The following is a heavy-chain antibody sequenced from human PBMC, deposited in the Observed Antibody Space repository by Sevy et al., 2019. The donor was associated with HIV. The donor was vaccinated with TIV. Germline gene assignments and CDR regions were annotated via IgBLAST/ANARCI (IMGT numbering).Heavy chain of an antibody. D-gene: IGHD3-16*01. J-gene: IGHJ6*02. V-gene: IGHV5-51*01. CDR3: ARSASYMDV. CDR2: VYPGDADV. CDR1: GYIFTNYW. Sequence: GESLKISCKGSGYIFTNYWITWVRQMPGKGLEGMGIVYPGDADVKYNPAFEGHVTMSVDKTITTAYLQGSNLKASDTAIYYCARSASYMDVWGQGTTVTVSS.